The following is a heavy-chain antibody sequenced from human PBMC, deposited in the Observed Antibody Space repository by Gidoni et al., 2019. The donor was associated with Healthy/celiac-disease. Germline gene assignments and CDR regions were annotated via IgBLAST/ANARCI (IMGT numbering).Heavy chain of an antibody. D-gene: IGHD2-2*01. CDR2: ISGSGGST. V-gene: IGHV3-23*01. CDR1: GFTFSSDA. J-gene: IGHJ5*02. Sequence: EVQLLESGGGLVQPGGSLRLSCAASGFTFSSDAMSWVRQAPGKGLDGVSAISGSGGSTYYADSVKGRFTISRDNSKNTLYLQMNSLRAEDTAVYYFAKGPVAIVVVPAARWFDPWGQGTLVTVSS. CDR3: AKGPVAIVVVPAARWFDP.